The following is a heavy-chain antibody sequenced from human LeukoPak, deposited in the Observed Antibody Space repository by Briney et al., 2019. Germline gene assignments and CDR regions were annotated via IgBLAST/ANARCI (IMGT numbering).Heavy chain of an antibody. D-gene: IGHD3-3*01. V-gene: IGHV1-69*06. CDR1: GGTFSSYA. CDR2: IIPIFGTA. CDR3: ARADYDFWSGVYYCYYMDV. J-gene: IGHJ6*03. Sequence: SVKVSCKASGGTFSSYAISWVRQAPGQGLEWMGGIIPIFGTANYAQKFQGRVTITADKSTSTAYMELSSLRSEDTAVYYCARADYDFWSGVYYCYYMDVWGKGTTVTISS.